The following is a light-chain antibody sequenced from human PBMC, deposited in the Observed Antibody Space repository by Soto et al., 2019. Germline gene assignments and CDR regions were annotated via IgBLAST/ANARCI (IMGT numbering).Light chain of an antibody. V-gene: IGKV3-15*01. CDR2: GAS. J-gene: IGKJ4*01. Sequence: EIVMTQSPATLSVSPGERATLSCRASQSVSSNLAWYQQKPGQAPRLLIYGASTRATGIPARFSGSGSGTEFTLTISSLQSEDFAVYYCQHYNNWPQITFGGGTKVEIK. CDR3: QHYNNWPQIT. CDR1: QSVSSN.